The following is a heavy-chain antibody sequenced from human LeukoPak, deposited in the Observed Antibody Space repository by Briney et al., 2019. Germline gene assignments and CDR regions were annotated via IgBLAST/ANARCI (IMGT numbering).Heavy chain of an antibody. CDR2: ISSSSSTI. Sequence: GGSLRLSCAASGFTFSSHSMNWVRQAPGKGLEWVSYISSSSSTIYYADSVKGRFTISRDNSKNTLYLQTNSLRAEDTAVYYCARTNTAYYGMDVWGQGTTVTVSS. J-gene: IGHJ6*02. CDR3: ARTNTAYYGMDV. CDR1: GFTFSSHS. V-gene: IGHV3-48*01. D-gene: IGHD2-8*01.